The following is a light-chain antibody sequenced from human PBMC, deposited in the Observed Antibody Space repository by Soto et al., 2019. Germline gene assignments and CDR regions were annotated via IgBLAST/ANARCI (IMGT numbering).Light chain of an antibody. CDR3: QSYDSSLSAWV. J-gene: IGLJ3*02. V-gene: IGLV1-40*01. CDR2: GNN. CDR1: RPNIGTGYD. Sequence: QSVLTQPPSVSGAPGQRITISCTGSRPNIGTGYDVHWYQQLPGTAPKLLIYGNNNRPSGVPDRFSGSKSGTSASLAITGLQAEDEADYYCQSYDSSLSAWVFGGRTKLTVL.